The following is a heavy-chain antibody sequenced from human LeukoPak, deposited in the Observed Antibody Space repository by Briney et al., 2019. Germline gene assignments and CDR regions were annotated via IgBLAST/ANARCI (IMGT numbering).Heavy chain of an antibody. CDR3: VRGGDGYGDYLFDY. CDR1: GGSFSGYY. D-gene: IGHD4-17*01. Sequence: SETLSLTCAVYGGSFSGYYWSWIRQPPGKGLEWIGEINRSGSTNYNPSLKSRVTISVDTSKNQFSLKLSSVTAADTAVYYCVRGGDGYGDYLFDYWGQGTLVTVSS. CDR2: INRSGST. V-gene: IGHV4-34*01. J-gene: IGHJ4*02.